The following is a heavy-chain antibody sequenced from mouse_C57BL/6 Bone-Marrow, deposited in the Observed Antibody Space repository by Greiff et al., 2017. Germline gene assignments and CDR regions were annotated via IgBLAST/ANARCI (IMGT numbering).Heavy chain of an antibody. J-gene: IGHJ4*01. D-gene: IGHD2-5*01. CDR1: GFNIKDDY. CDR3: NKAYYSNFAYAIDY. Sequence: EVQLQQSGAELVRPGASVKLSCTASGFNIKDDYMHWVKQRPEQGLEWIGRIDPENGDTEYASKVQGKATITADTSSNNAYLQLSSLTSEDTAVYYCNKAYYSNFAYAIDYWGQGTSVTVSS. V-gene: IGHV14-4*01. CDR2: IDPENGDT.